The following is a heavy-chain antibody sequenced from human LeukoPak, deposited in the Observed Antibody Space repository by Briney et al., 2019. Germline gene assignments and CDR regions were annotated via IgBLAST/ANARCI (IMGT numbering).Heavy chain of an antibody. J-gene: IGHJ4*02. CDR1: GFAFSSYG. CDR3: ASGRSGSY. Sequence: GGSLRLSCAASGFAFSSYGMHWVRQAPGKGLEWVAFIRYDGSNKYYADSVKGRFTISRDNAKNSLHLQMNSLRAEDTAVYYCASGRSGSYWGQGTLVTVSS. D-gene: IGHD3-3*01. CDR2: IRYDGSNK. V-gene: IGHV3-30*02.